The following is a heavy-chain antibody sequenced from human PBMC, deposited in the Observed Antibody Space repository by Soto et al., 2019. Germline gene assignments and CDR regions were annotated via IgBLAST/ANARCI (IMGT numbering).Heavy chain of an antibody. CDR2: ISAYNGNT. CDR3: ARDMPRYFDWLLRSP. J-gene: IGHJ5*02. Sequence: GASVKVSCKASGYTFTSYGISWVRQAPGQGLEWMGWISAYNGNTNYAQKLQGRVTMTTDTSTSTAYMELRSLRSDDTAVYYCARDMPRYFDWLLRSPWGQGTLVNVS. D-gene: IGHD3-9*01. V-gene: IGHV1-18*01. CDR1: GYTFTSYG.